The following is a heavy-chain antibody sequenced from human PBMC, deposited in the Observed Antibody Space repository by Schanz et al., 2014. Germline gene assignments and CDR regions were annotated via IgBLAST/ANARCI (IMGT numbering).Heavy chain of an antibody. CDR3: ARVSHGYRYYYIDF. CDR1: GASISSANHY. J-gene: IGHJ6*03. CDR2: IYYSGTT. V-gene: IGHV4-31*03. D-gene: IGHD3-16*02. Sequence: QVQLQESGPGLVKASQTLSLTCSVSGASISSANHYWAWVRQPPGKGLEWIGYIYYSGTTYYNPSRRSRPSISVDTFRNLLSLKVTAVTAADTAIYYCARVSHGYRYYYIDFWGKGTTVTVSS.